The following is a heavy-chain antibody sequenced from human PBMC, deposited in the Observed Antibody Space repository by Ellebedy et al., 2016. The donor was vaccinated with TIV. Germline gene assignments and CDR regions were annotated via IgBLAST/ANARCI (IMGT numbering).Heavy chain of an antibody. D-gene: IGHD6-13*01. Sequence: SETLSLTXTVSGGSISSTLYYWAWIRQPAGKGLEWIGRIFVTGNSDSNPSLKSRVTMSVDSAKSQFSLNLTSVTAADTAVYYCALGQQLVRNYYYYGMDVWGQGTTVTVSS. CDR1: GGSISSTLYY. CDR3: ALGQQLVRNYYYYGMDV. V-gene: IGHV4-61*02. J-gene: IGHJ6*02. CDR2: IFVTGNS.